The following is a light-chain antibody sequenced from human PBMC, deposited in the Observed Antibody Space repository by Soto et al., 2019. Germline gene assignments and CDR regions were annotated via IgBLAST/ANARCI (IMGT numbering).Light chain of an antibody. CDR2: SNN. Sequence: QSVLTQPPSASGTPGQRVTISCSGSSSNIGSNTVTWYQQLPGTAPKLLIYSNNHRPPGVPDRFSGSESGTSASLAISGLQFEDEADYYCAAWDDSLNGRGVFGTGTKVTVL. J-gene: IGLJ1*01. V-gene: IGLV1-44*01. CDR1: SSNIGSNT. CDR3: AAWDDSLNGRGV.